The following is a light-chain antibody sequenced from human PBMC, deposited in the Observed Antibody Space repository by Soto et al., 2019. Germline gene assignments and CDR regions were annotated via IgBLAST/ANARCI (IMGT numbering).Light chain of an antibody. J-gene: IGLJ2*01. CDR3: QSYDNTLRGSI. CDR2: GNN. V-gene: IGLV1-40*01. Sequence: QSVLTQPPSVSGAPGQRVTISCTGSSSNIGAGYDVHWYQQLPGTAPKLLIYGNNTRPSGVPDRFSDSKSGASASLAITGLQAEDEADYYCQSYDNTLRGSIFGGGTQLTVL. CDR1: SSNIGAGYD.